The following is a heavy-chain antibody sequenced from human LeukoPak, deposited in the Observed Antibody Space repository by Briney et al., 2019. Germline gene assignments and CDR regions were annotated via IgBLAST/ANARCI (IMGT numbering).Heavy chain of an antibody. D-gene: IGHD3-16*01. CDR2: IYYSGST. Sequence: PSETLSLTCTVSGGSISSSSYYWGWIRQPPGKGLEGIGSIYYSGSTYYNPSLKSRVTISVDTSKNQFSLKLSSVTAGDTAVYYCARTFGGAEPYDYWGQGTLVTVSS. V-gene: IGHV4-39*01. J-gene: IGHJ4*02. CDR1: GGSISSSSYY. CDR3: ARTFGGAEPYDY.